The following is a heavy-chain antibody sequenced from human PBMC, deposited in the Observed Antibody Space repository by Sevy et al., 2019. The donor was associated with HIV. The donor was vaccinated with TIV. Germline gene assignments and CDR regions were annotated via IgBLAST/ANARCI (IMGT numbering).Heavy chain of an antibody. CDR1: GYTFTDTGYY. J-gene: IGHJ6*02. CDR3: ARESYDFWTGPVDYDYGMDV. D-gene: IGHD3-3*01. V-gene: IGHV1-2*02. CDR2: INRKSGAT. Sequence: ASVKVSCKASGYTFTDTGYYVHWVRQAPGQGLEWMGWINRKSGATNYAQKFQGRVTMTRDTSVSTAIMELSRLRSDDTAAHYCARESYDFWTGPVDYDYGMDVWGQGTTVTVSS.